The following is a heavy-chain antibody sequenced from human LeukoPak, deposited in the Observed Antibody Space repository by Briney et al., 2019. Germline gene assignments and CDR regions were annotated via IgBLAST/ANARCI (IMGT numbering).Heavy chain of an antibody. CDR3: ARSYSGYDYRYYFDY. J-gene: IGHJ4*02. CDR2: IYYSGST. V-gene: IGHV4-39*07. D-gene: IGHD5-12*01. CDR1: GFTFSSYS. Sequence: PGGSLRLSCAASGFTFSSYSMNWVRQAPGKGLEWIGSIYYSGSTYYNPSLKSRVTISLDTSKNQFSLKLSSVTAADTAVYYCARSYSGYDYRYYFDYWGQGTLVTVSS.